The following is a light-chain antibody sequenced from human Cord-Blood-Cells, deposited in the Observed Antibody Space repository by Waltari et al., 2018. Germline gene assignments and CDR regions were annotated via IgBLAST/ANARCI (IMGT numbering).Light chain of an antibody. CDR3: CSYAGSSTFEV. CDR1: RSDVGSYHF. V-gene: IGLV2-23*03. CDR2: EGS. J-gene: IGLJ2*01. Sequence: QSALTQPASVSGSPGQPITISCTGTRSDVGSYHFFSWYQQHPGKAPKLMIYEGSKRPSGVSNRFSGSKSGNTASLTISGLQAEDEADYYCCSYAGSSTFEVFGGGTKLTVL.